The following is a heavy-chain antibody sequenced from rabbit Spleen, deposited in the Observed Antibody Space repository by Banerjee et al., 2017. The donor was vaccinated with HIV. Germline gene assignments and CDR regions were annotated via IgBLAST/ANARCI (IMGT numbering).Heavy chain of an antibody. CDR1: GFSFSSSDY. V-gene: IGHV1S40*01. CDR3: ARNYVNAFDP. Sequence: QSLEESGGGLVKPGGTLTLTCTVSGFSFSSSDYMCWVRQAPGKGLEWISCIAGSSSGFTYSASWAKGRIIMSRTSSTTVTLQMTSLTAADTATYFCARNYVNAFDPWGPGTLVTVS. CDR2: IAGSSSGFT. J-gene: IGHJ2*01. D-gene: IGHD1-1*01.